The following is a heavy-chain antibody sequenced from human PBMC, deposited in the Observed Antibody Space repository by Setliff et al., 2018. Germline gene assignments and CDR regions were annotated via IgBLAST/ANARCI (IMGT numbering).Heavy chain of an antibody. CDR2: IYPGDSDT. D-gene: IGHD6-13*01. V-gene: IGHV5-51*01. J-gene: IGHJ3*02. Sequence: GESLKISCKGSGYSFTSYWIGWVRQMPGKGLEWMGIIYPGDSDTRYSPSFQGQVTISADKSISTAHLQWSSLKASDTAMYYCARRAPPSYSSSWSDAFDIWGQGTMVTVSS. CDR1: GYSFTSYW. CDR3: ARRAPPSYSSSWSDAFDI.